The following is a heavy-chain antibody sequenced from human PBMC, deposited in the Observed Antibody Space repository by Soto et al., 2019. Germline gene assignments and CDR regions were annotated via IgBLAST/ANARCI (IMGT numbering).Heavy chain of an antibody. J-gene: IGHJ4*02. Sequence: SETLCLTCGVYGGSFSGYYWSWIRQPPGQGLEWIGEINHSGSTNYNPSLTSRVTISVDTSKNQFSLKLSSVTAADTAVYYCARWNSGYCSGGSCYRSYGFDYWGQGTLVTVSS. CDR1: GGSFSGYY. V-gene: IGHV4-34*01. CDR3: ARWNSGYCSGGSCYRSYGFDY. D-gene: IGHD2-15*01. CDR2: INHSGST.